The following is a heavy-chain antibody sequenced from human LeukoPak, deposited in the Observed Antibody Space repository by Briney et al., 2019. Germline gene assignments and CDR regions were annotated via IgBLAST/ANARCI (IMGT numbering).Heavy chain of an antibody. D-gene: IGHD1-26*01. CDR1: GFTFSSYS. J-gene: IGHJ3*02. CDR2: ISSSSSSYI. V-gene: IGHV3-21*01. CDR3: ARVPMYSGSYQHAFDI. Sequence: GGSLRLSCAASGFTFSSYSMNWVRQAPGKGLEWVSSISSSSSSYIYYADSVKGRFTISRDNAKNSLYLQMNSLRAEDTAVYYCARVPMYSGSYQHAFDIWGQGTMVTVSS.